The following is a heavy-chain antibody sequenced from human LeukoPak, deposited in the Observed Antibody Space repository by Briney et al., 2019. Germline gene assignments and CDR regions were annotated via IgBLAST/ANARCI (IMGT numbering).Heavy chain of an antibody. Sequence: GGSLRLSCAASGFTFDDYGMTWVRQIPGKGLEWVSNINWNGGSTGYADSVKGRFTISRDNAKNSLYLQMNSLRAEDTALYYCARVVVVTARTYYFDYWGQGTLVTVSS. D-gene: IGHD2-21*02. CDR3: ARVVVVTARTYYFDY. CDR1: GFTFDDYG. V-gene: IGHV3-20*04. CDR2: INWNGGST. J-gene: IGHJ4*02.